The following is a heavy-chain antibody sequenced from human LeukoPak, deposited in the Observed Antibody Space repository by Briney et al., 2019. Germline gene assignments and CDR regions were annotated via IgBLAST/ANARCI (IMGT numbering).Heavy chain of an antibody. CDR3: ARIYSDSSGYYPGWAKASNDKPYYFDY. CDR1: GGSISSYD. CDR2: IYYSGTT. V-gene: IGHV4-59*01. D-gene: IGHD3-22*01. Sequence: SETPSLTCTVSGGSISSYDWSSIRQPPGNGLEWIGYIYYSGTTNNNPSRKSRVTISVDTSKNQFSLKLSSVTAADTAVYYCARIYSDSSGYYPGWAKASNDKPYYFDYWGKGTLVTVSS. J-gene: IGHJ4*02.